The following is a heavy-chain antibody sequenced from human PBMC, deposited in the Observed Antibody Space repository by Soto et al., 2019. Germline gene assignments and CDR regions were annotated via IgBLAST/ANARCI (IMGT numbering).Heavy chain of an antibody. V-gene: IGHV3-9*01. Sequence: EVQLVESGGGLVQPGRSLRLSCAASGFTFDDYAMHWVRQAPGKGLEWVSGISWNSGSIGYADSVKGRFTISRDNAKNSLYLHMNCPRAEDTALYYCAKGPNAPFLIMCYFDYWGQGTLVTVSS. CDR2: ISWNSGSI. CDR3: AKGPNAPFLIMCYFDY. CDR1: GFTFDDYA. J-gene: IGHJ4*02.